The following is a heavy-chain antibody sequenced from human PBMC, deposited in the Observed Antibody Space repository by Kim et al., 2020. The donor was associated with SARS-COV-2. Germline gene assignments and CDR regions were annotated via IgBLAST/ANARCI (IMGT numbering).Heavy chain of an antibody. J-gene: IGHJ6*03. CDR3: AREYYYDSSGYSSYYMDV. CDR2: IIPILGIA. CDR1: GGTFSSYA. D-gene: IGHD3-22*01. Sequence: SVKVSCKASGGTFSSYAISWVRQAPGQGLEWMGRIIPILGIANYAQKFQGRVTITADKSTSTAYMELSSLRSEDTAVYYCAREYYYDSSGYSSYYMDVWGKGTTVTVSS. V-gene: IGHV1-69*04.